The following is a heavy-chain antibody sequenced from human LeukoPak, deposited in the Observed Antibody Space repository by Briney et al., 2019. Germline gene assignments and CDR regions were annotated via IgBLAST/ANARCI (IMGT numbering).Heavy chain of an antibody. D-gene: IGHD3-22*01. CDR2: ISSSSTYI. V-gene: IGHV3-21*01. J-gene: IGHJ4*02. CDR3: ARIFYDSGAYYSDY. CDR1: GFTFSTYT. Sequence: PGGSLRLSCAASGFTFSTYTMNWVRQAPGKGLEWVSCISSSSTYIHYADSVKGRFTISRDDAKNSLCLQLNSLRVEDTAVYYCARIFYDSGAYYSDYWGQGTLLTVSS.